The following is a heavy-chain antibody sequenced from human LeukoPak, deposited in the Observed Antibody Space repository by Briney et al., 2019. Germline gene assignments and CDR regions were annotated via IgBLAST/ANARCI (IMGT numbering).Heavy chain of an antibody. CDR1: GFTFSSYW. D-gene: IGHD5-18*01. Sequence: PGGSLRLSCAASGFTFSSYWMSWVRQAPGKGLEWVANIKQDGSEKYYVDSVKGRFAISRDNAKNSLYLQMNSLRAEDTAVYYCARDYFSGTAMVTTRSGYYGMDVWGQGTTVTVSS. J-gene: IGHJ6*02. V-gene: IGHV3-7*03. CDR3: ARDYFSGTAMVTTRSGYYGMDV. CDR2: IKQDGSEK.